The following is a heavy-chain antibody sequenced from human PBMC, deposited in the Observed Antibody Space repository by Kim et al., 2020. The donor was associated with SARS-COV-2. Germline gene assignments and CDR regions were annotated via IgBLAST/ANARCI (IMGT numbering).Heavy chain of an antibody. Sequence: ASVKVSCKSSGYTFTSYDINWVRQATGQGLEWMGWMNLNSGNTGYAQKFQGRITMTRNTSISTAYMELSSLRSEDTAVYYCARVRSARRLLDYYSMDVWGKGATVTVSS. J-gene: IGHJ6*03. D-gene: IGHD6-6*01. CDR1: GYTFTSYD. CDR3: ARVRSARRLLDYYSMDV. CDR2: MNLNSGNT. V-gene: IGHV1-8*01.